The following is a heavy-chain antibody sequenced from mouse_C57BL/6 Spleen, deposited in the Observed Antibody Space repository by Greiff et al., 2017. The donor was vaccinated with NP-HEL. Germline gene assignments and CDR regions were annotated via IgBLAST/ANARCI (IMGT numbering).Heavy chain of an antibody. CDR3: ARSNYGAY. CDR1: GYTFTDYY. J-gene: IGHJ3*01. V-gene: IGHV1-26*01. D-gene: IGHD2-5*01. Sequence: VQLQQSGPELVKPGASVKISCKASGYTFTDYYMNWVKQSHGKSLEWIGAINPNNGGTSYNQKFKGKATLTVDKSSSTAYMELRSLTSEDSAVYYCARSNYGAYWGQGTLVTVSA. CDR2: INPNNGGT.